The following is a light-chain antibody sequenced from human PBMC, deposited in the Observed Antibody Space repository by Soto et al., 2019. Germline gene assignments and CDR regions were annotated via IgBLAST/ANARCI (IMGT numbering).Light chain of an antibody. J-gene: IGLJ3*02. V-gene: IGLV1-51*01. CDR3: GTWDSSLSAGV. Sequence: QSVLTQPPSASAAPGQKVTISCSGSSSNIGNNYVSWYQQLPGTAPKVLIYDNNKRPSRIPDRFSGSKSGTSATLGITGLQTGDEADYYCGTWDSSLSAGVFGGGTKLTVL. CDR1: SSNIGNNY. CDR2: DNN.